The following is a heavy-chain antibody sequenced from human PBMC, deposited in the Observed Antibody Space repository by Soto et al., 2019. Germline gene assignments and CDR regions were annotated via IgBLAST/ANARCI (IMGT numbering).Heavy chain of an antibody. J-gene: IGHJ6*03. CDR2: IVPILGIA. CDR3: ARDEYSSSSSLYYYYYMDV. Sequence: SVKVSCKASGGTFSSYTISWVRQAPGQGLEWMGRIVPILGIANYAQKFQGRVTITADKSTSTAYMELSSLRSEDTAVYYCARDEYSSSSSLYYYYYMDVWGKGTTVTVSS. D-gene: IGHD6-6*01. V-gene: IGHV1-69*04. CDR1: GGTFSSYT.